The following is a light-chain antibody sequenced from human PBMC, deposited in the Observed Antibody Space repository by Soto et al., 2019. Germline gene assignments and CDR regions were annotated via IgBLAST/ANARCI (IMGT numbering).Light chain of an antibody. V-gene: IGKV3-20*01. Sequence: ESVLTQSPGTLSLSPGERATLSCRASQSVSSSYLAWYQQKPGQAPRLLIYGASSRATGIPGRFSGSGSGTDFTLTISRLEPEDFAVYYCQQYGSSLRTFGGGTKVDIK. J-gene: IGKJ4*01. CDR1: QSVSSSY. CDR2: GAS. CDR3: QQYGSSLRT.